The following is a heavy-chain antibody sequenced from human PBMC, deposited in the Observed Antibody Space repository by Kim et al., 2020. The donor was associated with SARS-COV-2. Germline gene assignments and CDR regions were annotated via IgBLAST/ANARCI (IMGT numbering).Heavy chain of an antibody. V-gene: IGHV4-59*01. CDR2: IYYSGST. Sequence: SETLSLTCTVSGGSISSYYWSWIRQPPGKGLEWIGYIYYSGSTNYNPSLKSRVTISVDTSKNQFSLKLSSVTAADTAVYYCARIEYDSSGRRHIDYWGQGTPFTVSS. CDR1: GGSISSYY. D-gene: IGHD3-22*01. J-gene: IGHJ4*02. CDR3: ARIEYDSSGRRHIDY.